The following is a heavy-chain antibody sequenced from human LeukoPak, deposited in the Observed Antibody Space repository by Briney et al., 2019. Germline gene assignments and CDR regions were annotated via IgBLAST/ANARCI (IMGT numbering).Heavy chain of an antibody. CDR2: ISAYNGNT. V-gene: IGHV1-18*01. Sequence: ASVKVSYKASGYTFTSYGISWVRQAPGQGLEWMGWISAYNGNTNCAQKLQGRVTMTTDTSTSTAYMELRSLRSDDTAVYYCARDHQKNYDFWSGYYPTDAFDIWGQGTMVTVSS. J-gene: IGHJ3*02. CDR1: GYTFTSYG. D-gene: IGHD3-3*01. CDR3: ARDHQKNYDFWSGYYPTDAFDI.